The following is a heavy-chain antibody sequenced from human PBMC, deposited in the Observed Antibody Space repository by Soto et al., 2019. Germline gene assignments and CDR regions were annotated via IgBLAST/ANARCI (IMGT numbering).Heavy chain of an antibody. Sequence: QVQLVQSGAEVKKPGASVKVSCKASGYTFTSYAMHWVRQAPGQRLEWMGWINAGNGNTKYSQKFQGRVTLTRDKSARTGYMELSSRRAEDTAVYYCARERCPRYGDYRAEFDYWGQGTLVTVSS. CDR2: INAGNGNT. V-gene: IGHV1-3*01. CDR1: GYTFTSYA. J-gene: IGHJ4*02. D-gene: IGHD4-17*01. CDR3: ARERCPRYGDYRAEFDY.